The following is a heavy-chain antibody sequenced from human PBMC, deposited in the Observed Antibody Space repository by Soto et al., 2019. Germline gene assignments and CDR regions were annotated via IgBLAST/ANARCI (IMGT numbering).Heavy chain of an antibody. CDR2: IYSGGGT. CDR3: ARNGWGMATVGM. D-gene: IGHD4-4*01. CDR1: GFTVSNNY. Sequence: EVQLVESGGGLVQPGGSLRLSCAASGFTVSNNYMNWFRLAPGKGLEWVSLIYSGGGTYYADSVKGRFTISRDNSKNNLYLQMNSLRAEDTAVYYCARNGWGMATVGMWGPGTLVTVSS. V-gene: IGHV3-53*01. J-gene: IGHJ4*02.